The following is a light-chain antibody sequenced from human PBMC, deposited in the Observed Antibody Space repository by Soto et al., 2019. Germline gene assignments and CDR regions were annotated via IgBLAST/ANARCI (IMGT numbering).Light chain of an antibody. CDR1: NSDIGSYNY. CDR3: SSYSGSNVYV. V-gene: IGLV2-8*01. CDR2: DVS. J-gene: IGLJ1*01. Sequence: QSVLTQPPSASGSPGQALTISCTGTNSDIGSYNYVSWYQQHPGKAPKLMIYDVSERPSGVPDRFSGSKSGNTASLTVTGLHTENSADYYCSSYSGSNVYVFGSGTKLTVL.